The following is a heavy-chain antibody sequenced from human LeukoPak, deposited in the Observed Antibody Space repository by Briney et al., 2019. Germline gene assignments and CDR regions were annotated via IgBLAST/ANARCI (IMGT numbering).Heavy chain of an antibody. Sequence: ASVKVSCKASGYTFTSYGISWVRQAPGQGLEWMGWISAYNGNTNYAQKLQGRVTMTTDTSTSTAYMELSSLRAEDTAVYYCAKDILAVAGLRSGFDIWGQGTMVTVSS. CDR3: AKDILAVAGLRSGFDI. CDR1: GYTFTSYG. D-gene: IGHD6-19*01. J-gene: IGHJ3*02. CDR2: ISAYNGNT. V-gene: IGHV1-18*01.